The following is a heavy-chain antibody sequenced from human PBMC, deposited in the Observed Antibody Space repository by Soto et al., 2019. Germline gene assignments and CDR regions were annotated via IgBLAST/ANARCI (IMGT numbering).Heavy chain of an antibody. J-gene: IGHJ4*02. CDR2: ISDDGSTA. CDR1: GFTFSSYA. CDR3: ARGPRVSSTGTGAH. Sequence: GGSLRLSCAASGFTFSSYAMSWVRQAPGKGLTWVSRISDDGSTATYADSVKGRFVISRDNAKNSLYLEMNTLRVDDSGLYYCARGPRVSSTGTGAHWGRGTLVTVSS. D-gene: IGHD1-1*01. V-gene: IGHV3-74*01.